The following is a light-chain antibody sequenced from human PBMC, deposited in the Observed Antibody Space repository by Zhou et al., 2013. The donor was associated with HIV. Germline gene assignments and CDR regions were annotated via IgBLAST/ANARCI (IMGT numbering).Light chain of an antibody. CDR3: QQYNSPYT. CDR2: KAS. J-gene: IGKJ2*01. Sequence: DIQMTQSPSTLSASVGDRVTITCRASQSISSWLAWYQQKPGKAPKLLIYKASSLESGVPSRFSGSGSGTEFTLTISSLQPDDFATYYCQQYNSPYTFGPGDRSWRIK. CDR1: QSISSW. V-gene: IGKV1-5*03.